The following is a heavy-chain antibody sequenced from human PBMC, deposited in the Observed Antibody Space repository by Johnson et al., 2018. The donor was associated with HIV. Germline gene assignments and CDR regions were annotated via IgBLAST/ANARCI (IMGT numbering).Heavy chain of an antibody. CDR3: ARDTPMDDDAFDI. CDR2: ISNDGRDK. Sequence: QVQLVESGGGVVQPGRSLRLSCAAAGFSFRSYGMHWVRQAPGKGLEWVAVISNDGRDKYYADSVKGRFTISRDNAKNSLYLHMNSLRAEDTAVYYCARDTPMDDDAFDIWGQGTMVTVSS. J-gene: IGHJ3*02. CDR1: GFSFRSYG. D-gene: IGHD5-18*01. V-gene: IGHV3-30*03.